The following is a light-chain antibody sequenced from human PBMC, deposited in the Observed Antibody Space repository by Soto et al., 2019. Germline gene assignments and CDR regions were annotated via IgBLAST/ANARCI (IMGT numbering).Light chain of an antibody. J-gene: IGLJ2*01. CDR2: DDR. CDR1: SIGSES. Sequence: SYELSQSPSPSVAPGKTATIACGGNSIGSESVHWYQQKPGQAPVVVIHDDRDRPSGIPERFAGSKSGNTATLTITRVEAGDEADYYCQVWDPSSDHVLFGGGTKLTVL. CDR3: QVWDPSSDHVL. V-gene: IGLV3-21*04.